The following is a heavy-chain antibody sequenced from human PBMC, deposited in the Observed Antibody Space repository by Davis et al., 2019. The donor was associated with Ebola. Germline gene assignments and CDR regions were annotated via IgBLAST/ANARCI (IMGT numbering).Heavy chain of an antibody. Sequence: SVQVPRMASGYTFTSHGLSRARQALRQGPEWMGWISAYNGNTNHAQKLQGRVTMTTDTSTSTAYMELRSLRSDDTAVYYCARITGGLRFLEWYYGMDVGGQGTTVTVSS. CDR2: ISAYNGNT. CDR3: ARITGGLRFLEWYYGMDV. D-gene: IGHD3-3*01. J-gene: IGHJ6*02. V-gene: IGHV1-18*01. CDR1: GYTFTSHG.